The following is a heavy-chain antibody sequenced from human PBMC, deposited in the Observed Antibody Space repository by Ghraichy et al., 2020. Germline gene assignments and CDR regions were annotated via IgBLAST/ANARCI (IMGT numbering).Heavy chain of an antibody. V-gene: IGHV4-34*01. CDR1: GGSFSGYY. J-gene: IGHJ4*02. D-gene: IGHD3-22*01. Sequence: SETLSLTCAVYGGSFSGYYWSWIRQPPGKGLEWIGEINHSGSTNYNPSLKSRVTISVDTSKNQFSLKLSSVTAADTAVYYCARAGRYYDDSSGTLDYWGQGTLVTDSS. CDR2: INHSGST. CDR3: ARAGRYYDDSSGTLDY.